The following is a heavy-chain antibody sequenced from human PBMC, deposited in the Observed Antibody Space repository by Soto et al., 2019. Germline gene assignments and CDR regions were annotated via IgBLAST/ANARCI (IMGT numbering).Heavy chain of an antibody. J-gene: IGHJ5*02. CDR3: ARGVTVFGQVSRFWFVP. CDR2: IYNSGIT. CDR1: GGSISSGDYS. V-gene: IGHV4-30-4*01. Sequence: PSETLSLTCTVSGGSISSGDYSWSWVLHSPGKGLEWIGHIYNSGITYYNPSLKSRVVISIDTSRNQFSLRLNSLTAADRAVYFCARGVTVFGQVSRFWFVPWGQGTVVTVSS. D-gene: IGHD3-3*01.